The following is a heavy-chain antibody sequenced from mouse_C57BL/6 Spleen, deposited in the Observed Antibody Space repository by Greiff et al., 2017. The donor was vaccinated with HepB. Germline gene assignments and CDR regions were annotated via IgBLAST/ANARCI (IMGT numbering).Heavy chain of an antibody. V-gene: IGHV14-1*01. CDR1: GFNIKDYY. J-gene: IGHJ1*03. Sequence: VHVKQSGAELVRPGASVKLSCTASGFNIKDYYMHWVKQRPEQGLEWIGRIDPEDGDTEYAPKFQGKATMTADTSSNTAYLQLSSLTSEDTAVYYCTTGLGRGYFDVWGTGTTVTVSS. CDR3: TTGLGRGYFDV. CDR2: IDPEDGDT. D-gene: IGHD4-1*01.